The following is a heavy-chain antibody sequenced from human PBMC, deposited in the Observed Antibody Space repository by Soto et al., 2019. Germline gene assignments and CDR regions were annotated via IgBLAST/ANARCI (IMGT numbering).Heavy chain of an antibody. CDR2: IYPGDSDT. CDR1: GYSFTSYW. V-gene: IGHV5-51*01. J-gene: IGHJ6*02. Sequence: PGESLKISCKGSGYSFTSYWIGWVRQMPGKGLEWMGIIYPGDSDTRYSPSFQGQVTISADKSISTAYLQWSSLKASDTAMYYCARQIVPAVENYYYYGMDVWGQGTTVTVSS. CDR3: ARQIVPAVENYYYYGMDV. D-gene: IGHD2-2*01.